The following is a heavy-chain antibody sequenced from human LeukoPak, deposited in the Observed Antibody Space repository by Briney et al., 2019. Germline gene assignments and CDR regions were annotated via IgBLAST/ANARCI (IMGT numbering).Heavy chain of an antibody. V-gene: IGHV3-13*01. CDR1: GFTFSSYD. CDR2: IGTAGDT. D-gene: IGHD2-15*01. J-gene: IGHJ6*02. Sequence: HPGGSLRLSCAASGFTFSSYDMHWVRQATGKGLEWVSAIGTAGDTYYPGSVKGRFTISRENAKNSLYLQMNSLRAGDTAVYYCARDSWCSGGSCYSGGMDVWGQGTTVTVSS. CDR3: ARDSWCSGGSCYSGGMDV.